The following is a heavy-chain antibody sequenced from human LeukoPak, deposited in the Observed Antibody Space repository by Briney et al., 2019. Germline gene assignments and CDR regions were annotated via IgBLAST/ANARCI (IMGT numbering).Heavy chain of an antibody. CDR3: AREDGGMYDSSGYYYRGQFDY. J-gene: IGHJ4*02. V-gene: IGHV1-18*01. CDR1: GYTFTSYG. D-gene: IGHD3-22*01. Sequence: ASVKVSCKASGYTFTSYGISWVRQAPGHGLEWMGWISAYNGNTNYAQKLQGRVTMTTDTSTSTAYMELRSLRSDDTAVYYCAREDGGMYDSSGYYYRGQFDYWGQGTLVTVSS. CDR2: ISAYNGNT.